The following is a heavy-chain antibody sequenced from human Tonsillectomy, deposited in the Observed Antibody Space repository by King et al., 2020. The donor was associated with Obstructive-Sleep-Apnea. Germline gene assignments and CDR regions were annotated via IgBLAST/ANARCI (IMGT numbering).Heavy chain of an antibody. D-gene: IGHD1-14*01. J-gene: IGHJ4*02. CDR1: GFTFSSYA. Sequence: EVQLVESGGGLVQPGGSLRLSCAASGFTFSSYAMSWVRQAPGKGLDWVSTISGSGDYTYDADSVKGRFTLSRDNSKNTLYLQMNSLRAEDSAVYYCAKLTGATGFDYWGQGTLVTVSS. CDR2: ISGSGDYT. CDR3: AKLTGATGFDY. V-gene: IGHV3-23*04.